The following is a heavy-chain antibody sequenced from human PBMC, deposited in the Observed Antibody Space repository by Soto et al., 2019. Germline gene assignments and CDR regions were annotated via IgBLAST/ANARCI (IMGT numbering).Heavy chain of an antibody. CDR2: ISSRSRYI. J-gene: IGHJ1*01. D-gene: IGHD6-13*01. CDR3: ARDPGGLATSGEYFHH. CDR1: GFTFSDYS. V-gene: IGHV3-21*01. Sequence: GGSLRLSXAASGFTFSDYSMNWVRQAPGKGLEWVSSISSRSRYIYYADSVRGRFTISRDTAKNSLSLQMNSLRAEDTAMYYCARDPGGLATSGEYFHHWGQGTLVTVSS.